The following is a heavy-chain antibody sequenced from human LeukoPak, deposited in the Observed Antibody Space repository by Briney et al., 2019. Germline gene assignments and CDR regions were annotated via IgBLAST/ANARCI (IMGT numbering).Heavy chain of an antibody. CDR2: INPHSGDT. Sequence: ASVKVSCKASGYTFTDNYMHWVRQAPGQGLEWMGWINPHSGDTIYAQKFQGRVTVTRDTSINTAYLELSSVRSDDTAVYYCARGRSINYYGEDYWGPGTLVTVSS. CDR1: GYTFTDNY. CDR3: ARGRSINYYGEDY. J-gene: IGHJ4*02. V-gene: IGHV1-2*02. D-gene: IGHD3-10*01.